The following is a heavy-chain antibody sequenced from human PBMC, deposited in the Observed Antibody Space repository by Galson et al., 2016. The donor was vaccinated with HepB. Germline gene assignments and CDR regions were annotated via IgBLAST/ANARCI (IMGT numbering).Heavy chain of an antibody. J-gene: IGHJ4*02. CDR1: GYTHNYV. V-gene: IGHV1-3*01. CDR2: INAGNGDT. CDR3: ASGNCGGDCYLDY. Sequence: SVKVSCKASGYTHNYVMHWVRQAPGQGLEWMGWINAGNGDTGYSQRFQGRVTIARDTSANTAYMELSSLKSEDTAVYYCASGNCGGDCYLDYWGQGTLVTVSS. D-gene: IGHD2-21*02.